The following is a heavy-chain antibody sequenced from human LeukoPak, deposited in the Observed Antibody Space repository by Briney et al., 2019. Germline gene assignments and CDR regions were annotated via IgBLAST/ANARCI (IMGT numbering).Heavy chain of an antibody. Sequence: GASVKVSCKASGYTFTIYGISWVRQAPGQGLEWMGWICAYNGNTNYAQKLQGRVTMTTDTSTSTAYMELRSLGSDDTAVYYCARAEIYCSGGSCYPVGADYWGQGTLVTVSS. D-gene: IGHD2-15*01. V-gene: IGHV1-18*04. CDR3: ARAEIYCSGGSCYPVGADY. CDR2: ICAYNGNT. J-gene: IGHJ4*02. CDR1: GYTFTIYG.